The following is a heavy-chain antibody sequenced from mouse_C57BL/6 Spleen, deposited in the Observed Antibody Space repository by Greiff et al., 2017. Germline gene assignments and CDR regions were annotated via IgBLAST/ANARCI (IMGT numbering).Heavy chain of an antibody. J-gene: IGHJ2*01. CDR2: IDPNSGGT. V-gene: IGHV1-72*01. CDR3: AFITTVVAEDY. Sequence: QVQLKQPGAELVKPGASVKLSCKASGYTFTSYWMHWVKQRPGRGLEWIGRIDPNSGGTKYNEKFKSKATLTVDKPSSTAYLQLSSLTSEDSAVYYCAFITTVVAEDYWGQGTTLTVSS. D-gene: IGHD1-1*01. CDR1: GYTFTSYW.